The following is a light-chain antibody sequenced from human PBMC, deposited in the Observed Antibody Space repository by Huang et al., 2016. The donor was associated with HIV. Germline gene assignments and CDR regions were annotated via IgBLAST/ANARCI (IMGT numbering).Light chain of an antibody. CDR1: QGISSY. CDR3: QQLNGYPLT. J-gene: IGKJ4*01. Sequence: IQLTQSPSSLSASVGDRVTISCRASQGISSYLAWYQQKPGKAPKLLIYAASTLQSGVPSRFSGSGSGTDFTLTITNLQPEDFATYYCQQLNGYPLTFGGGTKVEIK. CDR2: AAS. V-gene: IGKV1-9*01.